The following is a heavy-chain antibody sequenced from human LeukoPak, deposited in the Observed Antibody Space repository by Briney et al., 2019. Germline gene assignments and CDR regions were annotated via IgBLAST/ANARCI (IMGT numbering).Heavy chain of an antibody. J-gene: IGHJ5*02. V-gene: IGHV4-38-2*02. D-gene: IGHD2-2*01. CDR1: GGSISSGYY. CDR2: IYHSGST. CDR3: ARDRRIYGVVVPAAMQSNWFDP. Sequence: SETLSLTCTVSGGSISSGYYWGWIRPPPGKGLEWIGSIYHSGSTYYNPSLKSRVTISVVTSKNQFSLKLSSVTAAGTAVYYCARDRRIYGVVVPAAMQSNWFDPWGQGTLVTVSS.